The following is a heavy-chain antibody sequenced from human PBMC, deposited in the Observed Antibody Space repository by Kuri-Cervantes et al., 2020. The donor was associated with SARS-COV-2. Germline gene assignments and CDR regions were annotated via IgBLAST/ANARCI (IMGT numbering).Heavy chain of an antibody. CDR3: AGAIAEAAPFDY. CDR2: TYYSGKT. D-gene: IGHD6-13*01. V-gene: IGHV4-59*01. CDR1: GGSISSYY. J-gene: IGHJ4*02. Sequence: SETMSLTCTVSGGSISSYYWSWIRQPPGKGLEWIGYTYYSGKTNYNPSLKSRVTISGDPSTNQFSLKLSSETAADTAVYYCAGAIAEAAPFDYWGQGTLVTVSS.